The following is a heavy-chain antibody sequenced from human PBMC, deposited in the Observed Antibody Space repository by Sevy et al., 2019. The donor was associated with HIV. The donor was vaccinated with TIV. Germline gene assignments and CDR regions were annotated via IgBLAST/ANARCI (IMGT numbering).Heavy chain of an antibody. CDR2: ISGSGGST. CDR1: GFTFSSYA. J-gene: IGHJ6*03. V-gene: IGHV3-23*01. Sequence: GESLKISFAASGFTFSSYAMSWVRQAPGKGLEWVSAISGSGGSTYYADSVKGRFTISRDNSKNTLYLQMNSLRAEDTAVYYCAKRGPGGYYYMDVWGKGTTVTVSS. CDR3: AKRGPGGYYYMDV. D-gene: IGHD3-16*01.